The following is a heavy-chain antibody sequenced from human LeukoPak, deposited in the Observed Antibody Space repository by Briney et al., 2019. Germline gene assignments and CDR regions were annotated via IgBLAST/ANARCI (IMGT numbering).Heavy chain of an antibody. Sequence: ASVKVSCKASGYTFTSYDINWVRQAPGQGLEWMGWISAYNGNTNYAQKLQGRVTMTTDTSTSTAYMELRSLRSDDTAVYYCARDDSGYTSNWFDPWGQGTLVTVSS. J-gene: IGHJ5*02. V-gene: IGHV1-18*01. CDR3: ARDDSGYTSNWFDP. CDR2: ISAYNGNT. D-gene: IGHD5-12*01. CDR1: GYTFTSYD.